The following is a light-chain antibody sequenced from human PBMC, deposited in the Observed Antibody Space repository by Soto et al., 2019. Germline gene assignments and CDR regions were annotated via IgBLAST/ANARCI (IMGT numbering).Light chain of an antibody. CDR1: ESISNW. CDR3: QQYDTYWT. Sequence: EIQVTRSHATLSASVGDRVVITFRVSESISNWLAWYQQKPGKAPNLLIYKASSLKSGVPLRFSGSGSGTEFTLTINSLQPDDFATYYCQQYDTYWTFGQGTKVAIK. J-gene: IGKJ1*01. CDR2: KAS. V-gene: IGKV1-5*03.